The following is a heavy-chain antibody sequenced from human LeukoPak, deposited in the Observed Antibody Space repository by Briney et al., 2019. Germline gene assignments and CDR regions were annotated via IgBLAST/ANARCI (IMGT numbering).Heavy chain of an antibody. V-gene: IGHV4-34*01. CDR1: GGSFSGYY. J-gene: IGHJ2*01. CDR2: INHSGST. Sequence: SETLSLTCAVYGGSFSGYYWSWIRQPPGKGLEWIGEINHSGSTNYNPSLKSRVTISVDTSKNQFSLKLSFVTAADTAVYYCARGGITMIVVPFDLWGRGTLVTVSS. D-gene: IGHD3-22*01. CDR3: ARGGITMIVVPFDL.